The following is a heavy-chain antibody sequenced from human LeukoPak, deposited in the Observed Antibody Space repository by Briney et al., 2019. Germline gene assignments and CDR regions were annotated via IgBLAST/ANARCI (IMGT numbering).Heavy chain of an antibody. Sequence: PGGSLRLSCAASGFTFSSYAMHWVRQAPGKGLEWVAVISYDGSNKYYADSVKGRFTISRDNSKNTLYLQMNSLRVEDTAVYYCARDPLPWITQHYFDYWGQGTLVTVSS. CDR1: GFTFSSYA. J-gene: IGHJ4*02. CDR2: ISYDGSNK. CDR3: ARDPLPWITQHYFDY. V-gene: IGHV3-30*04. D-gene: IGHD3-16*01.